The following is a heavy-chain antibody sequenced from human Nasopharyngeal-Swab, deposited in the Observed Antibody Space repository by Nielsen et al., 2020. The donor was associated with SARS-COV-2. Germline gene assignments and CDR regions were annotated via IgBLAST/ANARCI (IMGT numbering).Heavy chain of an antibody. CDR2: ISYEGSSI. V-gene: IGHV3-30*03. CDR3: VRDVSYASGSAYNFDH. J-gene: IGHJ4*02. Sequence: GGSLRLSCAASRFAFSNHGMHWVRQAPGKGLEWVGVISYEGSSIHYEDSLKGRFTISRDNFRNTVNLQMSALRLEDTAVYFCVRDVSYASGSAYNFDHWGRGTLVTVSS. D-gene: IGHD3-10*01. CDR1: RFAFSNHG.